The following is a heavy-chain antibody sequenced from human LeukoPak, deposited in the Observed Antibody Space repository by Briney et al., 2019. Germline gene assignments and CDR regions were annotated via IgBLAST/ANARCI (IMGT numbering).Heavy chain of an antibody. J-gene: IGHJ4*02. CDR1: GYTFTSYG. CDR2: ISAYNGNT. CDR3: ARDGARYSSSF. Sequence: GASEKVSCKASGYTFTSYGISWVRQGPGQGLDWMGWISAYNGNTNYAQKLQGRVTMTTDTSTSTAYMELRSLRSDDTAVYYCARDGARYSSSFWGQGTLVTVSS. D-gene: IGHD6-13*01. V-gene: IGHV1-18*01.